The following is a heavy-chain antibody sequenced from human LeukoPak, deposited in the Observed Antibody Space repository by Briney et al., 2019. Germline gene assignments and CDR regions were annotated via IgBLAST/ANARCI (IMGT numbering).Heavy chain of an antibody. V-gene: IGHV4-34*01. CDR1: GGSFSGYY. CDR2: INHSGST. J-gene: IGHJ4*02. CDR3: ARGFRWRGSCFSY. D-gene: IGHD2-15*01. Sequence: SETLSLTCAVYGGSFSGYYWSWIRQPPGKGLEWIGEINHSGSTNYNPSLKSRVTISVDTSKNQFSLKLSSVTAADTAVYYCARGFRWRGSCFSYWGQGTLVTVSS.